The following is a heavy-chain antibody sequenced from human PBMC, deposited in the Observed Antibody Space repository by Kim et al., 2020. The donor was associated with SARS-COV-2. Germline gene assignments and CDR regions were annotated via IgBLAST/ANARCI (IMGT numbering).Heavy chain of an antibody. CDR2: FDPEDGET. J-gene: IGHJ5*02. CDR1: GYTLTELS. CDR3: ATSCSITSCHWFDP. D-gene: IGHD2-2*01. V-gene: IGHV1-24*01. Sequence: ASVKVSYKVSGYTLTELSMHWVRQAPGKGLEWMGGFDPEDGETIYAQKFQGRVTMTEDTSTDTAYMELSSLRSEDTAVYYCATSCSITSCHWFDPWGQGTLVTVSS.